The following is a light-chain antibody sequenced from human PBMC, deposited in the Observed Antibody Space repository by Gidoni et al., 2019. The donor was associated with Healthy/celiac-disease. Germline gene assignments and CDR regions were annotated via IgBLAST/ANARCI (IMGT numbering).Light chain of an antibody. CDR3: KQYNSYSRT. J-gene: IGKJ1*01. V-gene: IGKV1-5*03. CDR2: KAS. CDR1: QSISSW. Sequence: DIQMTQSPSTLSASVGDRVTITCRASQSISSWLAWYQQKPGKAPKLLIYKASSLESGVPSRVSGSGSGTEFTLTISSLQPDDFATYYCKQYNSYSRTFGQGTKVEIK.